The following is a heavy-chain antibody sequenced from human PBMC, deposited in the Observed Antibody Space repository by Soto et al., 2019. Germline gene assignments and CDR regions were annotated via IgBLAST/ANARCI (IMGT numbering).Heavy chain of an antibody. CDR1: GGSISSYY. CDR2: IYYSGST. Sequence: QVQLQESGPGLVKPSETLSLTCTVSGGSISSYYWSWIRQPPGKGLEWIGYIYYSGSTNYNPSLKSRVTISVDTSKNQFSLKLSSVTAADTAVYYCARSIPQCDYFDYWGQGTLVTVSS. V-gene: IGHV4-59*01. J-gene: IGHJ4*02. CDR3: ARSIPQCDYFDY.